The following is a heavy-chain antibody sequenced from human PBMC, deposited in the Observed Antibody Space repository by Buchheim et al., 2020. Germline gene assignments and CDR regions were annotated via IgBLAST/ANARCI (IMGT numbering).Heavy chain of an antibody. Sequence: QVQLVESGGRVVQPGRSLRLSCEGFGISFSHHNIHWVRQAPGKGLEWVAVIWYDGIKKSYADSVKGRFTISRDNSKNTVYLQMNGLRDEDTAVYYCAREGAFGVVIPFDYWGQGTL. J-gene: IGHJ4*02. D-gene: IGHD3-3*01. CDR3: AREGAFGVVIPFDY. CDR2: IWYDGIKK. V-gene: IGHV3-33*08. CDR1: GISFSHHN.